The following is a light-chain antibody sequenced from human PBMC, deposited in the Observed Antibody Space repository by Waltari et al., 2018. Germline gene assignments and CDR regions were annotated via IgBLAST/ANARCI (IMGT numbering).Light chain of an antibody. Sequence: DIQMTPSPSTLSASVGDRVTITCRDSQSVRNWLAWYQQKPGKAPRLLIYQASTLENGVPSRFSGSGSGTEFTLTISGLQPDDFATYYCQQYDNNRTFGQGTKVEIK. CDR2: QAS. V-gene: IGKV1-5*03. J-gene: IGKJ1*01. CDR3: QQYDNNRT. CDR1: QSVRNW.